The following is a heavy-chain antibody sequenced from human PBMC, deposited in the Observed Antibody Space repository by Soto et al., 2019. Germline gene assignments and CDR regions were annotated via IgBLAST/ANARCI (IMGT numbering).Heavy chain of an antibody. CDR2: IIPIFGKA. V-gene: IGHV1-69*13. CDR3: ARVIVVVPAAIISPYSPLDV. D-gene: IGHD2-2*02. Sequence: ASVKVSCKASGGTFSTYAISWVRQAPGQGLEWMGGIIPIFGKANYAQKFQGRVTITADESTSTAYMELSSLRSEDTAVYYCARVIVVVPAAIISPYSPLDVWGQGTTVTVSS. CDR1: GGTFSTYA. J-gene: IGHJ6*02.